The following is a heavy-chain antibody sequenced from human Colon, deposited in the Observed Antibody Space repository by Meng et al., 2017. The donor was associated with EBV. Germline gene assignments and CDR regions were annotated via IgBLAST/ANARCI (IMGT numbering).Heavy chain of an antibody. CDR2: IYHSAST. CDR1: GGSCRSKVNY. CDR3: ARRRGCLGRDC. Sequence: PAASLFFAGSVFGGSCRSKVNYCAWIRLSPGVGLESSGAIYHSASTSSSPSLEGRVTMFVYTSKIRSALVLTSVVDTDTAVYYCARRRGCLGRDCWGQGTLVTVSS. J-gene: IGHJ4*02. D-gene: IGHD3-16*01. V-gene: IGHV4-39*01.